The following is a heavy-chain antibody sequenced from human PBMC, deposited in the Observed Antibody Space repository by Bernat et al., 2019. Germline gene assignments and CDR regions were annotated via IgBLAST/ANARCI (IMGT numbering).Heavy chain of an antibody. CDR3: ARSLLVTSRNDAFEI. V-gene: IGHV3-23*01. Sequence: EVQLLESGGGLVQPGGSLRLSCAASGLSFSSYAMSWVRQAPGKGLEWVSAICGSGGSTIYADSVKGRFTISRDNAKNSLFLQMDRLRAEDTAVYYCARSLLVTSRNDAFEIWGQGTTVTVSS. CDR2: ICGSGGST. CDR1: GLSFSSYA. J-gene: IGHJ3*02. D-gene: IGHD2-21*02.